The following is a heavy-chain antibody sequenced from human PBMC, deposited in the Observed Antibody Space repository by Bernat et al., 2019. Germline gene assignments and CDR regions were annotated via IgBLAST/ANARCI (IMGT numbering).Heavy chain of an antibody. Sequence: QVQLVQSGAEVKKPGASVKVSCKASGYTFTSYGISWVRQAPGQGLEWMGWISAYNGNTNYAQKLQGRVTMTTDRSTSTAYMELRSLRSDDTAVYYCAREYYGILAGYQLYYCYGMDVWGQGTTVTVSS. CDR3: AREYYGILAGYQLYYCYGMDV. J-gene: IGHJ6*02. CDR2: ISAYNGNT. D-gene: IGHD3-9*01. CDR1: GYTFTSYG. V-gene: IGHV1-18*01.